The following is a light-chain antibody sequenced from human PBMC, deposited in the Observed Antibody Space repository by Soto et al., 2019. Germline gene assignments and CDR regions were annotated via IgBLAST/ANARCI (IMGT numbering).Light chain of an antibody. CDR1: RSVSSY. Sequence: EIVLTQSPATLSLSPGERATLSCGASRSVSSYLAWYQQKPAQAPRLLIYDASYRSTGIPARFSGSGSGTAFTLTLRSLEPEDFAVYYCQHRSDWPPRLTFGGGTKVEIK. CDR3: QHRSDWPPRLT. V-gene: IGKV3-11*01. J-gene: IGKJ4*01. CDR2: DAS.